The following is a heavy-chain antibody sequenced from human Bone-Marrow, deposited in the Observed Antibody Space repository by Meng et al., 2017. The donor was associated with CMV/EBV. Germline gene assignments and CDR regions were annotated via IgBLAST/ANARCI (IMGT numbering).Heavy chain of an antibody. Sequence: ASVKVSCKASGYRFTDYYMHWVRQAPGQGLEWMGWMNTNSGGTNYAQKFQGRVTMTRDTSINTAYMELSSLTSDDTAMYYCGRGVSTSWFDPWGQGTLVTVSS. CDR3: GRGVSTSWFDP. CDR2: MNTNSGGT. V-gene: IGHV1-2*02. D-gene: IGHD2-2*01. J-gene: IGHJ5*02. CDR1: GYRFTDYY.